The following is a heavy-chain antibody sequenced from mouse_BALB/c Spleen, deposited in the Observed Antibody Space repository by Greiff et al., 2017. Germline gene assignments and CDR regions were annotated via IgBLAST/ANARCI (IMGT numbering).Heavy chain of an antibody. V-gene: IGHV1-87*01. J-gene: IGHJ4*01. D-gene: IGHD1-1*02. CDR3: ARGGKNYAMDY. CDR1: GYTFTSYW. Sequence: VQLVESGAELARPGASVKLSCKASGYTFTSYWMQWVKQRPGQGLEWIGAIYPGDGDTRYTQKFKGKATLTADKSSSTAYMQLSSLASEDSAVYYCARGGKNYAMDYWGQGTSVTVSS. CDR2: IYPGDGDT.